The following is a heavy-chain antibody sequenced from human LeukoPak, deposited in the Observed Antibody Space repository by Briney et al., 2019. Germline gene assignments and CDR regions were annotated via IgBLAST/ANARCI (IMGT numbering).Heavy chain of an antibody. CDR2: ISGSGISA. J-gene: IGHJ4*02. CDR1: GFTFNNHA. V-gene: IGHV3-23*01. Sequence: GGSLRLSCAASGFTFNNHAMTWVRQAPGKGLEWVSIISGSGISAYYADSVKGRFTISRGNSKNTLHLQMNSLTAEDTAVYYCAKDGERGSGSYYRVDYWGQGTLVTVSS. D-gene: IGHD3-10*01. CDR3: AKDGERGSGSYYRVDY.